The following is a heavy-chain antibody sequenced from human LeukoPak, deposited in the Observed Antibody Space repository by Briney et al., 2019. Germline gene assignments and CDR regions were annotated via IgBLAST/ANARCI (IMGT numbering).Heavy chain of an antibody. J-gene: IGHJ6*03. CDR2: IYTSGST. CDR1: GGSISSYY. D-gene: IGHD6-19*01. Sequence: PSETLSLTCTVSGGSISSYYWSWIRQPAGKGLEWIVRIYTSGSTNYNPSLKSRVTMSVDTSNNQFSLKLSSVTAPDTAVYYCASRLDHDSYYYYMDVWGKGTTVTVSS. V-gene: IGHV4-4*07. CDR3: ASRLDHDSYYYYMDV.